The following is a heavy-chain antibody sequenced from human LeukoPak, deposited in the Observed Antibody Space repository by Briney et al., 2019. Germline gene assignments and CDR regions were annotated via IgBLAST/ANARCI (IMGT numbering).Heavy chain of an antibody. CDR1: GGSISSYY. D-gene: IGHD2-8*01. V-gene: IGHV4-59*08. J-gene: IGHJ4*02. Sequence: KSSETLSLTCTVSGGSISSYYWSWIRQPPGKGLEWIGYIYYSGSTNYNPSLKSRVTISVDTSKNQFSLKLSSVTAADTAVYYCARQDRGLMDYWGQGTLVTVSS. CDR3: ARQDRGLMDY. CDR2: IYYSGST.